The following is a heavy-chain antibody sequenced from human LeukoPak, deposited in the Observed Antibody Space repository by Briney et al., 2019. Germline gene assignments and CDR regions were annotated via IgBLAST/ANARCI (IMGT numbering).Heavy chain of an antibody. V-gene: IGHV3-30*18. D-gene: IGHD1-26*01. CDR2: ISYDGSNK. Sequence: GGSLRLSCAASGCTFSSYGMHWVRQAPGKGLEWVAVISYDGSNKYYADSVKGRFTISRDNSKNTLYLQMNSLRAEDTAVYYCAKDGGSYQGFDYWGQGTLVTVSS. CDR3: AKDGGSYQGFDY. J-gene: IGHJ4*02. CDR1: GCTFSSYG.